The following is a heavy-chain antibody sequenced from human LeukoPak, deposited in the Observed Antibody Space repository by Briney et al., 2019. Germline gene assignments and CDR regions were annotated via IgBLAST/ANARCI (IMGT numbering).Heavy chain of an antibody. J-gene: IGHJ5*01. V-gene: IGHV1-24*01. CDR1: GYSLTEVS. CDR3: ARSWYPLYYLDS. CDR2: FDLVDGRT. D-gene: IGHD6-13*01. Sequence: ASVNVSCKIFGYSLTEVSMHWVRQAPGKGLEWMGRFDLVDGRTILAQKFQGRLNMTGDTSTDTAYMQLSSLRSEDTAIYYCARSWYPLYYLDSWGQGTVVTVSS.